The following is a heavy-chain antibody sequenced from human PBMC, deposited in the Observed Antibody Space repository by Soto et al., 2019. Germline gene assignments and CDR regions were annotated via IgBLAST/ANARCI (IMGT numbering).Heavy chain of an antibody. Sequence: QVTLKESGPTLVKPTQTLTLTCTFSGFSLSTSEVGVGWIRQPPGKALEWLALIYGDDEKLFSPSLRTRLTIAKDTSKNQVVLKMINLDPMDTATYFCARSRWGQLRAFDVWGQGTMVTVSS. J-gene: IGHJ3*01. CDR3: ARSRWGQLRAFDV. D-gene: IGHD1-26*01. CDR2: IYGDDEK. CDR1: GFSLSTSEVG. V-gene: IGHV2-5*02.